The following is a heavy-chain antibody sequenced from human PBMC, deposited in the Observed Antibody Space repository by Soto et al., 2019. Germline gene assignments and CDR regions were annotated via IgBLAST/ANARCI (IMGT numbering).Heavy chain of an antibody. CDR2: IIPIFGTA. J-gene: IGHJ6*02. Sequence: SVKVSCKASGGTFSSYAISWVRQAPGQGLEWMGGIIPIFGTANYAQKFQGRVTITADESTSTAYMELSSLRSEDTAVYYCARDLNAREYSSSWPRMDVWGQGXTVTVS. V-gene: IGHV1-69*13. CDR3: ARDLNAREYSSSWPRMDV. CDR1: GGTFSSYA. D-gene: IGHD6-13*01.